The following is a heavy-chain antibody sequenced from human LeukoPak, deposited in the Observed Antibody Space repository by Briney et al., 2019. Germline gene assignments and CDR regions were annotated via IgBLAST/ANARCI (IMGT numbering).Heavy chain of an antibody. V-gene: IGHV3-30*18. D-gene: IGHD5-18*01. Sequence: GGSLRLSCAASGFTFSSYGMHWVRQAPGKGLEWVAVISYDGSNKYYADSVKGRFTISRDNSKNTLYLQMNSLRAEDTAVYYCAKDRGYSYGTVDFDYWGQGTLVTVSS. CDR2: ISYDGSNK. J-gene: IGHJ4*02. CDR3: AKDRGYSYGTVDFDY. CDR1: GFTFSSYG.